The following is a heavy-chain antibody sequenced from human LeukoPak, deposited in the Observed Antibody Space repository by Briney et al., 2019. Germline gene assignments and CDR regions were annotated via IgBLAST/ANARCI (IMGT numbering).Heavy chain of an antibody. CDR3: ARGRRVRAQRIVGATWNWFDP. D-gene: IGHD1-26*01. Sequence: AETLSLTCAVYGGSFSGYYWSWIRQPPGKGLEWIGEINHSGSTNYNPSLKSRVTISVDTSKNQFSLKLSSVTAADTAVYYCARGRRVRAQRIVGATWNWFDPWGQGTLVTVPS. CDR1: GGSFSGYY. V-gene: IGHV4-34*01. CDR2: INHSGST. J-gene: IGHJ5*02.